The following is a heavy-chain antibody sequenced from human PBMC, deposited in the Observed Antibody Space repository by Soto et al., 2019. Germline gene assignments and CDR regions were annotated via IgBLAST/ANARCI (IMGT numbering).Heavy chain of an antibody. Sequence: ASVKVSCKASGYTFTGYYMHWVRQAPGQGLEWVGWINPNSGGTNYAQKFQGRVTMTRDTSISTAYMELSRLRSDDTAVYYCARMGRGYSYGSGYYYYGMDVWGQGTTVTVSS. V-gene: IGHV1-2*02. D-gene: IGHD5-18*01. CDR3: ARMGRGYSYGSGYYYYGMDV. J-gene: IGHJ6*02. CDR1: GYTFTGYY. CDR2: INPNSGGT.